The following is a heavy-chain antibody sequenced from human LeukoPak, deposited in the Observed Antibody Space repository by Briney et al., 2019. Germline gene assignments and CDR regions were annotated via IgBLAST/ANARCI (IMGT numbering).Heavy chain of an antibody. V-gene: IGHV3-9*01. J-gene: IGHJ3*02. CDR2: ISWNSGSI. CDR1: GFTFDGYA. CDR3: AKDIRPDYSNYVYESDAFDI. D-gene: IGHD4-11*01. Sequence: PGGSLRLSCAASGFTFDGYAMHWVRQAPWKGLEWVSGISWNSGSIGYAHSVKGRFTISRDNAKNSLYLQMNSLRAEDTALYYCAKDIRPDYSNYVYESDAFDIWGQGTMVTVSS.